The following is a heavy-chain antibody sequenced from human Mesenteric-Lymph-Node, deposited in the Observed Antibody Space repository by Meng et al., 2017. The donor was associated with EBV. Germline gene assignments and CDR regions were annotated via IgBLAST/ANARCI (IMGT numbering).Heavy chain of an antibody. J-gene: IGHJ4*02. CDR1: GGTFSSHA. V-gene: IGHV1-69*01. Sequence: LVQAGDEVKTPGSSVKASCKSSGGTFSSHAFSWVRQAPGQGLEWMGGIVPIFGTTTYAQKFQGRLTITADEATSTAHMELHGLRSDDTALYFCARGAATMPLEYWGQGALVTVSS. D-gene: IGHD5-12*01. CDR2: IVPIFGTT. CDR3: ARGAATMPLEY.